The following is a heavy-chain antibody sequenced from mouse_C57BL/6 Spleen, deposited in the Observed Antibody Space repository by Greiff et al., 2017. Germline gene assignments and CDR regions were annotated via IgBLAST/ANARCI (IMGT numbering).Heavy chain of an antibody. CDR2: IYPGDGDT. CDR3: ARVYYDYENY. Sequence: VQRVESGAELVKPGASVKISCKASGYAFSSYWMNWVKQRPGKGLEWIGQIYPGDGDTNYNGKFKGKATLTADKSSSTAYMQLSSLTSEDSAVYFCARVYYDYENYWGQGTTLTVSS. CDR1: GYAFSSYW. J-gene: IGHJ2*01. V-gene: IGHV1-80*01. D-gene: IGHD2-4*01.